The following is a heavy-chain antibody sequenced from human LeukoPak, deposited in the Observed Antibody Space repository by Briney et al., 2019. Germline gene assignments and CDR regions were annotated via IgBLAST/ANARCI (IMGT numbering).Heavy chain of an antibody. D-gene: IGHD6-19*01. Sequence: GGSLRLSCAASGFTFRSYWMSWVRQAPGKGLEWVANIKQDGSEKYYVDSVKGRFTISRDNAKNSLYLQMNSLRAEDTAVYYCARDREAVAGTPDIWGQGTMVTVSS. CDR1: GFTFRSYW. CDR2: IKQDGSEK. CDR3: ARDREAVAGTPDI. V-gene: IGHV3-7*01. J-gene: IGHJ3*02.